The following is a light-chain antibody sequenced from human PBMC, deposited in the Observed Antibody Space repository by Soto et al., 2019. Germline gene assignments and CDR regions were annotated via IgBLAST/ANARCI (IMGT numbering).Light chain of an antibody. V-gene: IGLV1-44*01. CDR3: AGWDGSLKGYV. CDR1: SSNIGTNT. CDR2: SNN. Sequence: QSVLTQPPSASGTPGQRVTISCSGSSSNIGTNTVDWYQHLPGTAPKFLIYSNNQRPSGVPDRFTGSKSGTSASLAISGLQSEDEADYYCAGWDGSLKGYVFGTGTKLTVL. J-gene: IGLJ1*01.